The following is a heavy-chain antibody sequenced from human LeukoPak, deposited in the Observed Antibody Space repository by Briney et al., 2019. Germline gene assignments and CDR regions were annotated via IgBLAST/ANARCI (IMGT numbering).Heavy chain of an antibody. CDR1: GFTFSSYA. D-gene: IGHD3-3*01. CDR3: ARAEWQLWPFDP. J-gene: IGHJ5*02. CDR2: ISGSGGST. V-gene: IGHV3-23*01. Sequence: GGSLRLSCAASGFTFSSYAMSWVRQAPGKGLEWVSVISGSGGSTYYADSVKGRFTISRDNAKNSLYLQMNSLRAEDTAVYYCARAEWQLWPFDPWGQGTLVTVSS.